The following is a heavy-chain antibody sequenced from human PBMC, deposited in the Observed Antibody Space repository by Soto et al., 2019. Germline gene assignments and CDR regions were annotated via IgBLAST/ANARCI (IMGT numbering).Heavy chain of an antibody. CDR1: GFTFSSTA. CDR2: VSGSGGST. CDR3: AKEDTAMVPSLYYGMDV. D-gene: IGHD5-18*01. Sequence: EVQLLESGGGLVQPGGSLRLSCAASGFTFSSTAMSWVRQAPGKGLEWVSAVSGSGGSTYYADSVKGRFTISRDNSKNTLNAQMNSLRAEDTAVYYCAKEDTAMVPSLYYGMDVWGQGTTVTVSS. J-gene: IGHJ6*02. V-gene: IGHV3-23*01.